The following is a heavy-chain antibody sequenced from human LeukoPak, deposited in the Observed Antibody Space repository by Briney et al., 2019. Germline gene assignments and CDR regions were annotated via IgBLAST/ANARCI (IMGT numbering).Heavy chain of an antibody. CDR3: ARDRGGNFGRDAFDI. CDR1: GFTFSSYS. Sequence: GGSLRLSCAASGFTFSSYSMQWVRQAPGKGLEWVSCISSSSSYIYYADSVKGRFTISRDNAKNSLYLQMNSLRAEDTAVYYCARDRGGNFGRDAFDIWGQGTMVTVSS. CDR2: ISSSSSYI. V-gene: IGHV3-21*01. J-gene: IGHJ3*02. D-gene: IGHD4-23*01.